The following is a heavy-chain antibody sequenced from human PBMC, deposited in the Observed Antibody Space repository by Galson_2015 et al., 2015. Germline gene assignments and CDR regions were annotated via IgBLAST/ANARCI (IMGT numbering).Heavy chain of an antibody. CDR1: GGTSSSYA. Sequence: SVKVSCKASGGTSSSYAISWVRQAPGQGLEWMGRIIPILGIANYAQKFQGRVTITADKSTSTAYMKLSSLRSEDTAVYYCARSRAPEMATGRGAFDIWGQGTMVTVSS. CDR2: IIPILGIA. D-gene: IGHD5-24*01. V-gene: IGHV1-69*04. J-gene: IGHJ3*02. CDR3: ARSRAPEMATGRGAFDI.